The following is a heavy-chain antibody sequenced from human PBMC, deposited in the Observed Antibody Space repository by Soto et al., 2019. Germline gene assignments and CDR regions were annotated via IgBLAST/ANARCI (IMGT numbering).Heavy chain of an antibody. V-gene: IGHV1-69*12. D-gene: IGHD1-26*01. CDR3: AGRIVGATTLDY. Sequence: QVQLVQSGAEVKKPGSSVKVSCKASGGTFSSYAISWVRQAPGQGLEWMGGIIPIFGTANYAQKFQGRVTSTADESTSTAYMELSSVRAEDTAVYYCAGRIVGATTLDYWGQGTLVTVSS. CDR2: IIPIFGTA. J-gene: IGHJ4*02. CDR1: GGTFSSYA.